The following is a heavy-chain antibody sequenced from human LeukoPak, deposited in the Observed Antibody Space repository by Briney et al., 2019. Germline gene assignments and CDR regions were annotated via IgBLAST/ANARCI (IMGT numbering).Heavy chain of an antibody. J-gene: IGHJ4*02. D-gene: IGHD5-18*01. CDR1: GGSIKSYY. V-gene: IGHV4-4*07. Sequence: SETLSLTCTVSGGSIKSYYWSWIRQPAGEGLEWLGHIYTSGPTNYNPSLNSRVTMSVDTSKSQFSLRLASVTAADTAVYYCARVADRFGYNYGIDEYFDYWGQGTLVTAST. CDR2: IYTSGPT. CDR3: ARVADRFGYNYGIDEYFDY.